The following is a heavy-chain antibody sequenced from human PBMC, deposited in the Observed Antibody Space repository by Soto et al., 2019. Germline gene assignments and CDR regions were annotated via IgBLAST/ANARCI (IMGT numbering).Heavy chain of an antibody. D-gene: IGHD3-9*01. CDR3: ARVGYYDILTGYYYYYYGMDV. V-gene: IGHV4-34*01. CDR1: GGSFSGYY. CDR2: INHSGST. Sequence: QVQLQQWGAGLLKPSETLSLTCAVYGGSFSGYYWSWIRQPPGKGLEWIGEINHSGSTNYNPSLKSRVTISVDTSKNQFSLKLSSVTAADTAVYYCARVGYYDILTGYYYYYYGMDVWGQGTTVTVSS. J-gene: IGHJ6*02.